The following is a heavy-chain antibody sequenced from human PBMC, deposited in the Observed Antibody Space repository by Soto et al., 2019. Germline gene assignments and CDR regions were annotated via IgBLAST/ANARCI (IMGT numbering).Heavy chain of an antibody. J-gene: IGHJ4*02. CDR1: GFTFSSYS. CDR3: ARQKGYSDF. D-gene: IGHD5-12*01. V-gene: IGHV3-48*01. CDR2: ISSYGSSI. Sequence: PGGSLRLSCAASGFTFSSYSMNWVRQAPGKGLEWVSSISSYGSSIYYADSVKGRFTISRDNARNSLSLQMNSLRAEDTAVYYCARQKGYSDFWGQGTLVTVSS.